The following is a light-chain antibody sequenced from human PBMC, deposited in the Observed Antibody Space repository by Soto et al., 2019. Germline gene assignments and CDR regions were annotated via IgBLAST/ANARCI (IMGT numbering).Light chain of an antibody. Sequence: DIQMTQSPSRLSASVGDRVSITCRASQSISSWLAWYQQKPGKAPKLLMFDTFSLESGVPSRFSVSRSGTDFTHATTSLQPDAYANYYCQQYNSYSPLTFGGGTKVDIK. V-gene: IGKV1-5*01. CDR3: QQYNSYSPLT. CDR1: QSISSW. CDR2: DTF. J-gene: IGKJ4*01.